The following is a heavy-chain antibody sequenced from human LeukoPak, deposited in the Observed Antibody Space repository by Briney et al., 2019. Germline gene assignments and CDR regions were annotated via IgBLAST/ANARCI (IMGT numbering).Heavy chain of an antibody. CDR1: GFTFSSNN. D-gene: IGHD2/OR15-2a*01. V-gene: IGHV3-23*01. J-gene: IGHJ4*02. Sequence: GGSLRLSCADSGFTFSSNNMNWVRQAPGKGLEWLSFISDTGHVIYYADSVKGRFTISRDNSKNTLYLQMNSLRAEDTAVYYCAKDFTFFGVWPGVFPYFDYWGQGTLVTVSS. CDR3: AKDFTFFGVWPGVFPYFDY. CDR2: ISDTGHVI.